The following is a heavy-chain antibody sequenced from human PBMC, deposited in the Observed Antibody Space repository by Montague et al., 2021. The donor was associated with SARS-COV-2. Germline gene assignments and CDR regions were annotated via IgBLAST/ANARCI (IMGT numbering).Heavy chain of an antibody. CDR2: INHSGSA. J-gene: IGHJ6*03. CDR1: GGSFSGYY. Sequence: ETLSLTCAVYGGSFSGYYWNWIRQPPGKGLEWIGEINHSGSAKYNPSLKRRVTISVDTSKNQFSLKLNSVTAADTAVYYCARLGEGVVPAPILGVGPYYTYFYMDVWGKGATVTVSS. D-gene: IGHD2-2*02. CDR3: ARLGEGVVPAPILGVGPYYTYFYMDV. V-gene: IGHV4-34*01.